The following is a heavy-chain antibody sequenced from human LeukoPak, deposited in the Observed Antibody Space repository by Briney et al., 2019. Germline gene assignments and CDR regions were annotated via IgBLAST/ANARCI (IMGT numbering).Heavy chain of an antibody. J-gene: IGHJ4*02. CDR3: ARHDYFDY. V-gene: IGHV4-59*01. CDR2: IYYSGST. Sequence: SETLSLTCTVAGGSISSYYWSWIRQPPGKGLEWIGYIYYSGSTNYNPSLKSRVTISVDTSKNQFSLKLSSVTAADTAVYYCARHDYFDYWGQGTLVTVSS. CDR1: GGSISSYY.